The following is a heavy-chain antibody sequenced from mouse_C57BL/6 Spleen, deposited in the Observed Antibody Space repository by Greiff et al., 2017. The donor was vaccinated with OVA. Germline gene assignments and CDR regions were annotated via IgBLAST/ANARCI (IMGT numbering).Heavy chain of an antibody. CDR1: GFSLTSYG. CDR2: IWSGGST. Sequence: VKLVESGPGLVQPSQSLSITCTVSGFSLTSYGVHWVRQSPGKGLEWLGVIWSGGSTDYNAAFISRLSISKDNSKSQVFFKMNSLQADDTAIYYCARSPPITTVVAHYAMDYWGQGTSVTVAS. D-gene: IGHD1-1*01. J-gene: IGHJ4*01. V-gene: IGHV2-2*01. CDR3: ARSPPITTVVAHYAMDY.